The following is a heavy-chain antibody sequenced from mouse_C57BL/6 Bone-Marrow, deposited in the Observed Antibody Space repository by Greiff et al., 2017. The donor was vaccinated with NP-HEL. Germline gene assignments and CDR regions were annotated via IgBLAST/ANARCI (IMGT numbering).Heavy chain of an antibody. Sequence: EVMLVESGGGLVKPGGSLKLSCAASGFTFSDYGMHWVRQAPEKGLEWVAYISSGSSTIYYVDTVKGRFTISRDNAKNTLFLQMTSLRSEDTAMYYCANNYYGSRGGWVYAMDYWGQGTSVTVSS. CDR3: ANNYYGSRGGWVYAMDY. J-gene: IGHJ4*01. D-gene: IGHD1-1*01. CDR2: ISSGSSTI. V-gene: IGHV5-17*01. CDR1: GFTFSDYG.